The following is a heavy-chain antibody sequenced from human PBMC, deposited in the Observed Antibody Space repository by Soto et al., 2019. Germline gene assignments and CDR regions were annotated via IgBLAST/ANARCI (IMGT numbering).Heavy chain of an antibody. CDR3: ARALSSIAARPFGGYNWFDP. CDR1: GGSFSGYY. D-gene: IGHD6-6*01. Sequence: SETLSLTCAVYGGSFSGYYWSWVRQPPGKGLEWIGEINHSGSTNYNPSLKSRVTISVDTSKNQFSLKLSSVTAADTAVYYCARALSSIAARPFGGYNWFDPWGQGTLVTVSS. J-gene: IGHJ5*02. CDR2: INHSGST. V-gene: IGHV4-34*01.